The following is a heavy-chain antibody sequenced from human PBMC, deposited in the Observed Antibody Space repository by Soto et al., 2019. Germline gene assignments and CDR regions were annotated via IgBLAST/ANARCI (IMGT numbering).Heavy chain of an antibody. Sequence: TGGSLRLSCAASGFTFSSYSMNWVRQAPGKGLEWVSYISSSSSTIYYADSVKGRFTISRDNAKNSLYLQMNSLRAEDTAVYYCARESYYDTRAFDYWGQGTLVTVSS. J-gene: IGHJ4*02. CDR1: GFTFSSYS. CDR3: ARESYYDTRAFDY. CDR2: ISSSSSTI. V-gene: IGHV3-48*01. D-gene: IGHD3-22*01.